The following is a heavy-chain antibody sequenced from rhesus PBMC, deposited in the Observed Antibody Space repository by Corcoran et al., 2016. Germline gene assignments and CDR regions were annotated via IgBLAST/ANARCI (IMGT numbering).Heavy chain of an antibody. CDR2: IYGTSGST. CDR1: GGSISSGYD. J-gene: IGHJ3*01. Sequence: QVQLQESGPGVVKPSETLSLTCAVSGGSISSGYDWSWIRQPPGKGLEWIGYIYGTSGSTNYNPSLKNRVTISKDASKNQFSLKMSSVTAADTAVYYCARDSGCTGSGCHDAFDFWGQGLRVTVSS. V-gene: IGHV4-76*01. CDR3: ARDSGCTGSGCHDAFDF. D-gene: IGHD2-21*01.